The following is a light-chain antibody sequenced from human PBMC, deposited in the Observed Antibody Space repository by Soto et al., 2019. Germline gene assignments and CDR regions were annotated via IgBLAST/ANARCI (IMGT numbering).Light chain of an antibody. CDR1: SSNFGAGYD. CDR3: QSYDISLSAYV. CDR2: GNN. J-gene: IGLJ1*01. Sequence: QFVLTQPPSLSGAPGQRVTISCTGSSSNFGAGYDVQWYQQLPGTAPKYLINGNNNRPSGIPDRFSASRSGTSASLAITGLQGEDEAEYYCQSYDISLSAYVFGTGTKSPS. V-gene: IGLV1-40*01.